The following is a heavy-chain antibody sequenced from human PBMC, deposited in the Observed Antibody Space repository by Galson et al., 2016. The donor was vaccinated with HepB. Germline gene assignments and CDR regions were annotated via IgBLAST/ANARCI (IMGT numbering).Heavy chain of an antibody. CDR1: GVSISSYY. V-gene: IGHV4-59*12. CDR2: LYYSGTT. CDR3: ARHISSGGDPGFFDS. D-gene: IGHD3-10*01. J-gene: IGHJ4*02. Sequence: SETLSLTCSVSGVSISSYYWSWIRQSPGKGLEWIGYLYYSGTTNYNPSLKSRVTMSADTSKSHFSLNLTSVTAADTAVYYCARHISSGGDPGFFDSWGQGILVTVSS.